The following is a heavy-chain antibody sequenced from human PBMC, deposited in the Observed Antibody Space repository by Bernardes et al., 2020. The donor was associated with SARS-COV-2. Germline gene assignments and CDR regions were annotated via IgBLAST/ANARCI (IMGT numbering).Heavy chain of an antibody. V-gene: IGHV5-10-1*01. Sequence: GETLKISSKGSGYSLTNYWILWVRPMPGKGLEWMGRIDPDDSYSNYSPSFQGHVTMSADKSISTAYLQWSSLTASDTAMYYCATQVGPTGSWGQGTLVTVSS. CDR1: GYSLTNYW. J-gene: IGHJ5*02. D-gene: IGHD1-26*01. CDR2: IDPDDSYS. CDR3: ATQVGPTGS.